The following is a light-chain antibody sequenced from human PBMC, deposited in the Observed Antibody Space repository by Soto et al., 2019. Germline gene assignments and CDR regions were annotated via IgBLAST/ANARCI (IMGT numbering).Light chain of an antibody. CDR1: QSISSW. Sequence: DIQMTPSPPPPSSYAKEKNTNTCWASQSISSWLAWYQQKPGKAPRLLIYDASYLERGVPSRFSGSGSGTEFTLTISDLQPDDLATYYCQQYNSFWTFGQGTKV. CDR3: QQYNSFWT. CDR2: DAS. J-gene: IGKJ1*01. V-gene: IGKV1-5*01.